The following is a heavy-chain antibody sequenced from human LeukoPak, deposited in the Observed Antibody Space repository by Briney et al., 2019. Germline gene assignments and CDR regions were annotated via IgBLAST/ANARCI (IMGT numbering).Heavy chain of an antibody. CDR3: ARGLSVVTPVGY. CDR1: GFTFSSYA. D-gene: IGHD4-23*01. Sequence: GGSLRLSCAASGFTFSSYAMSWVRQAPGKGLEWVSAISGSSSYIYYADSVKGRFTISRDNAKNSLYLQMNSLRAEDTAVYYCARGLSVVTPVGYWGQGTLVTVSS. J-gene: IGHJ4*02. V-gene: IGHV3-21*01. CDR2: ISGSSSYI.